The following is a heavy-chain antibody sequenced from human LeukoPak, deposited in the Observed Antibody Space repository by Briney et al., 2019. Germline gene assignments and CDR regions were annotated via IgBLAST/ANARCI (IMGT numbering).Heavy chain of an antibody. D-gene: IGHD6-13*01. J-gene: IGHJ4*02. CDR1: GYTFTGYY. CDR3: AREGIAAAEFDY. CDR2: INPNSGGT. V-gene: IGHV1-2*02. Sequence: ASVKVSCKASGYTFTGYYMHWARQAPGQGLEWMGWINPNSGGTNYAQKFQGRVTMTRDTSISTAYMELSRLRSDDTAVYYCAREGIAAAEFDYWGQGTLVTVSS.